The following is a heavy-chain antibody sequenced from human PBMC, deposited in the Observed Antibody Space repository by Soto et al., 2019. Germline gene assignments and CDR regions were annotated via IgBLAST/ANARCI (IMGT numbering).Heavy chain of an antibody. CDR3: ARYYGDYKNYFDY. CDR2: IFYSGTT. Sequence: QLQLQESGPGLVKPSETLSLTCTVTGGSISISHNFWGWIRRPPGKGLELIGSIFYSGTTYNNPSLNSRVTLSVDTSKNQFSLKLNSVTAADTAVYYCARYYGDYKNYFDYWGQGTLVTVSS. CDR1: GGSISISHNF. J-gene: IGHJ4*02. V-gene: IGHV4-39*01. D-gene: IGHD4-17*01.